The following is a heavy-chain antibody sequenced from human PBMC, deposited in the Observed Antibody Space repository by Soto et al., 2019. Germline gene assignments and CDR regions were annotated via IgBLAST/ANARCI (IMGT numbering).Heavy chain of an antibody. CDR2: IIPIFGTA. J-gene: IGHJ1*01. Sequence: QEQLVQYGAEVKKPGSSVKVSCKASGGIFSSYAISWVRQAPGQGLEWMGGIIPIFGTANYAQKFQGRVTITADDSTNTADMDLSSLTSEDTAIYYYAKGGIGYVWFHEFWGQGPLVTVSS. D-gene: IGHD3-22*01. CDR3: AKGGIGYVWFHEF. V-gene: IGHV1-69*01. CDR1: GGIFSSYA.